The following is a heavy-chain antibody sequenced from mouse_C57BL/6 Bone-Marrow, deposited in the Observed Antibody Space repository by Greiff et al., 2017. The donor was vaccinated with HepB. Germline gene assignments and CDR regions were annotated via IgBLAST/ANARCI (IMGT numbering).Heavy chain of an antibody. V-gene: IGHV5-4*01. J-gene: IGHJ2*01. Sequence: EVQLVESGGGLVKPGGSLKLSCAASGFTFSSYAMSWVRQTPEKRLEWVATISDGGSYTYYPDNVKGRFTISRDNAKNNLYLQMSHLKSEDTAMYYCARDLYSNFDYWGQGTTLTVSS. D-gene: IGHD2-5*01. CDR3: ARDLYSNFDY. CDR1: GFTFSSYA. CDR2: ISDGGSYT.